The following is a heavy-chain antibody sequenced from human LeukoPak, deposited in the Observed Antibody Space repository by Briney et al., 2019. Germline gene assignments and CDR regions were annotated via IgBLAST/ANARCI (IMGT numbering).Heavy chain of an antibody. CDR1: GFCFRTYA. CDR2: ISYDGSNN. Sequence: AGSLTLAWIVSGFCFRTYAMHWVRHPQGTGKEWVTFISYDGSNNYYADSVKGRFTTSTDNSKNTLYLQMNSLRTEDPTVYYGAKCRVRGVDYFDYWGQGSLVTVSS. D-gene: IGHD3-10*01. J-gene: IGHJ4*02. V-gene: IGHV3-30*02. CDR3: AKCRVRGVDYFDY.